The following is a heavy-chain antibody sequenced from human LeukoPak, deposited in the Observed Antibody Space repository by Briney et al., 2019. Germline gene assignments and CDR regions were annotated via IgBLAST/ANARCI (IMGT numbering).Heavy chain of an antibody. CDR3: ARDLTGSGSPFDY. V-gene: IGHV3-30*04. CDR1: GFTFSSYA. Sequence: GGSLRLSCAASGFTFSSYAMHWVRQAPGKGLEWVAVISYDGSNKYYADSAKGRFTISRDNSKNTLYLQMNSLRAEDTAVYYCARDLTGSGSPFDYWGQATLVTDSS. J-gene: IGHJ4*02. D-gene: IGHD3-10*01. CDR2: ISYDGSNK.